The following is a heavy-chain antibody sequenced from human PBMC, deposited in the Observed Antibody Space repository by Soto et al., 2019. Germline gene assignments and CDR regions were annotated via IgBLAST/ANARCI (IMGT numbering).Heavy chain of an antibody. Sequence: QVQLVESGGGVVQPGRSLRLSCAASGFTFSSYAMHWVRQAPGKGLEWVAVISYDGSNKYYADSVKGRFTISRDNSKNTLYLQMNSLRAEDTAVYYCARETVSNYYYYYYGMDVWGQGTTVTVSS. CDR3: ARETVSNYYYYYYGMDV. J-gene: IGHJ6*02. CDR2: ISYDGSNK. CDR1: GFTFSSYA. V-gene: IGHV3-30-3*01. D-gene: IGHD4-4*01.